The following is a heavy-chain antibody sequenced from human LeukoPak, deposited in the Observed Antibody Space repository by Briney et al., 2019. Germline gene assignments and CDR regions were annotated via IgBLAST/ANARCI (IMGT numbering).Heavy chain of an antibody. V-gene: IGHV3-30-3*01. Sequence: GGSLRLSCAASGFTFSSYARHWVRQAPGKGLEWVAVISYDGSNKYYADSVKGRFTISRDNSKNTLYLQMNSLRAEDTAVYYCARNSYDSSGYINYWGQGTLVTVSS. J-gene: IGHJ4*02. CDR2: ISYDGSNK. CDR1: GFTFSSYA. D-gene: IGHD3-22*01. CDR3: ARNSYDSSGYINY.